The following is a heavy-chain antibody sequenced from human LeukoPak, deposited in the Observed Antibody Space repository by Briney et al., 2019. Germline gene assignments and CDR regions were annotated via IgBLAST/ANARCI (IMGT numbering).Heavy chain of an antibody. CDR1: GFTFSSYA. V-gene: IGHV3-23*01. D-gene: IGHD2-2*02. CDR2: ISGSGGST. J-gene: IGHJ4*02. CDR3: AKGDQPLLYGGAFDS. Sequence: GGSLRLSCAASGFTFSSYAMSWVRQAPGKGLEWVSVISGSGGSTYYADSVKGRFTISRDNSKNTLHLQMISLRAEDTAVYYCAKGDQPLLYGGAFDSWGQGTLVTVSS.